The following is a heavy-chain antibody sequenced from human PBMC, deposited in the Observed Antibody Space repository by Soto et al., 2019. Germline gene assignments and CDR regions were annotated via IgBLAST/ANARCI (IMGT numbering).Heavy chain of an antibody. D-gene: IGHD2-21*02. Sequence: ASVKVSCKASGYTFTSYAMHWVRQAPGQRLEWMGWINAGNGNTKYSQKFQGRVTITRDTSASTAYMELSSLRSEDTAVYYCARDRVSKGDPRGRPVYNWFDPWGQGTLVTVSS. CDR2: INAGNGNT. CDR3: ARDRVSKGDPRGRPVYNWFDP. CDR1: GYTFTSYA. V-gene: IGHV1-3*01. J-gene: IGHJ5*02.